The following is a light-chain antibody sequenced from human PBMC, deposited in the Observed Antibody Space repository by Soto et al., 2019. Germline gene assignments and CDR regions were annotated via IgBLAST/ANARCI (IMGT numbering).Light chain of an antibody. CDR2: AAS. J-gene: IGKJ1*01. V-gene: IGKV1-27*01. Sequence: DIQMTQSPSSLSASVGDRVTITCRASQAISNYLTWWQQKPGKVPNLLISAASTLQSGVPTRFSGSGSGTDLTPTISSLQPEDCATYYYQKPDNAPSTCGQGTKVEIK. CDR3: QKPDNAPST. CDR1: QAISNY.